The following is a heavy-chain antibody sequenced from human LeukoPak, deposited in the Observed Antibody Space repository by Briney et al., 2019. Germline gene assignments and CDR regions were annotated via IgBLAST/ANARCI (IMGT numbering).Heavy chain of an antibody. CDR2: INPSGGST. CDR1: GYTFTSYY. Sequence: ASVKVSCKASGYTFTSYYMHWVRQAPGQGLEWMGIINPSGGSTSYAQKFQGRVTMTRDTSTSTVYMELSSLRSEDTAVYYCARSGAVAGDIDYWGQGTLVTASS. D-gene: IGHD6-19*01. CDR3: ARSGAVAGDIDY. J-gene: IGHJ4*02. V-gene: IGHV1-46*01.